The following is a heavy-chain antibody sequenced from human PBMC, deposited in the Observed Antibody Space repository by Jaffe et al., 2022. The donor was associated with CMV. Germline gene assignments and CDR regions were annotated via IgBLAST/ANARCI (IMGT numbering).Heavy chain of an antibody. J-gene: IGHJ6*02. CDR2: IIPIFNTA. CDR3: ARGTEGYYGMDV. Sequence: QVQLVQSGAEVKKPGSSVKVSCEFSRGTFNNYAIYWVRQAPGQGLEWVGRIIPIFNTADYAQNFRGRVTITADGSTSRAYMELSSLRSDDTAVYYCARGTEGYYGMDVWGQGTTVTVSS. D-gene: IGHD2-15*01. V-gene: IGHV1-69*18. CDR1: RGTFNNYA.